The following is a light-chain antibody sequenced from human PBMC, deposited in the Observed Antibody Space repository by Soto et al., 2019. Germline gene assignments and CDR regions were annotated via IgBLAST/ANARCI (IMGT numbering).Light chain of an antibody. J-gene: IGKJ1*01. V-gene: IGKV1-5*01. Sequence: DIPMTQSPSTLSASVGDRVTITCRATQSISTSLAWYQQKPGKAPNLLISGASNLESGVPSRFSGSGSGTEFTLTISSLQPDDFSSYYCQQYYTYSTFGQGTKAEIK. CDR3: QQYYTYST. CDR2: GAS. CDR1: QSISTS.